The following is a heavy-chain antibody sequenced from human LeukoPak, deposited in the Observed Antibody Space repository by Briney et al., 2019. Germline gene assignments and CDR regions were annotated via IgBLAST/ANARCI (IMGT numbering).Heavy chain of an antibody. CDR2: IKHDGSEK. CDR3: ATAQRYYDILTAQGY. V-gene: IGHV3-7*04. D-gene: IGHD3-9*01. CDR1: GFTFSSYW. Sequence: GGSLRLSCAASGFTFSSYWMSWVRQAPGKGLEWVANIKHDGSEKYYVDSVKGRFTISRDNAKNSLYLQMNSLRAEDTAVYYCATAQRYYDILTAQGYWGQGTLVTVSS. J-gene: IGHJ4*02.